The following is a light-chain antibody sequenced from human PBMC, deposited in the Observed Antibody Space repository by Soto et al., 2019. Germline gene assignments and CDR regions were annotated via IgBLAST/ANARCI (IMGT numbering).Light chain of an antibody. V-gene: IGKV3-20*01. J-gene: IGKJ1*01. CDR1: QSISSSY. CDR2: DAS. Sequence: EIVLTQSPGTLSLSPGERATLSCRASQSISSSYLAWYQQKPGQAPRLLIYDASSRATGIPDRFSGSGSGTDFTLTISRLEPEDFAVYPCQQYGSSPWTFGHGTKVEIK. CDR3: QQYGSSPWT.